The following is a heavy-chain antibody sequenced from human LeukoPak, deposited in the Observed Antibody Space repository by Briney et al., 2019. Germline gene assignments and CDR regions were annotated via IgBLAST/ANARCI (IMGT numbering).Heavy chain of an antibody. D-gene: IGHD1-26*01. CDR1: GYRFTSLW. J-gene: IGHJ5*02. CDR2: IYPGDSDT. V-gene: IGHV5-51*01. CDR3: ARHAGIVGATVNWFDP. Sequence: GESLKISCEGSGYRFTSLWIAWVRQRPGKGLEWMGIIYPGDSDTRYSPSFQGQVTISADKSISTAYLQWSSLKASDTAMYYCARHAGIVGATVNWFDPWGQGTLVTVSS.